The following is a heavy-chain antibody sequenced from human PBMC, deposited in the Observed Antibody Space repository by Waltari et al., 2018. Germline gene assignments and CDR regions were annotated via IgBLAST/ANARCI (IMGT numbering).Heavy chain of an antibody. D-gene: IGHD3-10*01. J-gene: IGHJ4*02. CDR3: ARVPDYYGSGSNDY. CDR2: IIPIFGTA. CDR1: GYTFTSYA. V-gene: IGHV1-69*13. Sequence: QVQLVQSGAEVKKPGASVKVSCKASGYTFTSYAMHWVRQAPGQGLEWMGGIIPIFGTANYAQKFQGRVTITADKSTSTAYMELSSLRSEDTAVYYCARVPDYYGSGSNDYWGQGTLVTVSS.